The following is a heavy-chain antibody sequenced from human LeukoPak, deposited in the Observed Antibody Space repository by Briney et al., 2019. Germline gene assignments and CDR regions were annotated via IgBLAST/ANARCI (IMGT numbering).Heavy chain of an antibody. Sequence: GGSLRLSCAASGFTFRNYWMHWVRQAPGKGLEWVSGISPTGGATYYADSVKGRFTISRDNSKNTLFLQMNSLRAEDTAVYYCAKAGPYYFDYWGQGTLVTVSS. CDR1: GFTFRNYW. V-gene: IGHV3-23*01. J-gene: IGHJ4*02. CDR2: ISPTGGAT. CDR3: AKAGPYYFDY.